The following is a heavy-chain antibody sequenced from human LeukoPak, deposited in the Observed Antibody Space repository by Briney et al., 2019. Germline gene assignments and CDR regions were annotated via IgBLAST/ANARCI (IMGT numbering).Heavy chain of an antibody. CDR1: GFTVSSNY. J-gene: IGHJ4*02. D-gene: IGHD3-10*01. Sequence: PGGSLRLSCAASGFTVSSNYMSWVRQAPGKGLEWVSVIYSGGSTYYADSVKGRFTISRDNSKNTLYLQMNSLRAEDTAVYYCARAAIWFGDPKYYFDYWGQGTLVTVSS. CDR2: IYSGGST. V-gene: IGHV3-66*01. CDR3: ARAAIWFGDPKYYFDY.